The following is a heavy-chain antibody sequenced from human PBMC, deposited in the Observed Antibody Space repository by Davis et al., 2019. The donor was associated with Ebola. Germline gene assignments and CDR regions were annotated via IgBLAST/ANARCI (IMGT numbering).Heavy chain of an antibody. D-gene: IGHD2-8*02. CDR1: GYTFTGYY. CDR2: INPNSGGT. Sequence: ASVKVSCKASGYTFTGYYMHWVRQAPGQGLEWMGWINPNSGGTNYAQKFQGRVTMTRDTSISTAYMELSRLRSDDTAVYYCARTKYCTGGVCYTPGDYWGQGTLVTVSS. CDR3: ARTKYCTGGVCYTPGDY. V-gene: IGHV1-2*02. J-gene: IGHJ4*02.